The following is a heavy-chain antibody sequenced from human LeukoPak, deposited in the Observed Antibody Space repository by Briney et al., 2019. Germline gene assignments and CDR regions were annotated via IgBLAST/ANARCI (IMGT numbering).Heavy chain of an antibody. CDR2: INPNSGGT. J-gene: IGHJ6*03. V-gene: IGHV1-2*02. CDR3: ARDHHGPLGYYMDV. Sequence: ASVNVSCKASGYTFTGYYMHWVRQAPGQGLEWMGWINPNSGGTNYAQKFQGRVTMTRDTSISTAYMELSRLRSDDTAVYYCARDHHGPLGYYMDVWGKGTTVTVSS. D-gene: IGHD7-27*01. CDR1: GYTFTGYY.